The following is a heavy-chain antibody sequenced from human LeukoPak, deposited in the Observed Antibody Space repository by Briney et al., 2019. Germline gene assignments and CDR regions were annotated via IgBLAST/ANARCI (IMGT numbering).Heavy chain of an antibody. V-gene: IGHV3-49*04. CDR1: GFSFGEYA. CDR3: TRGPVEGATPKKYYYMDV. D-gene: IGHD1-26*01. CDR2: IRSKAYGGTT. Sequence: PGGSLRLSCTTSGFSFGEYALTWVRQAPGKGLGRVGFIRSKAYGGTTENAASVRGRFTISRDDSKSIAYLQMNSLKTEDTAMYYCTRGPVEGATPKKYYYMDVWGKGTTVTISS. J-gene: IGHJ6*03.